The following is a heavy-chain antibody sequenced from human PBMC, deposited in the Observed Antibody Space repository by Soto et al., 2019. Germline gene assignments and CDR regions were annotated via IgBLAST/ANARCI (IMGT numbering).Heavy chain of an antibody. CDR2: IYYSGST. CDR1: GGSISSYY. V-gene: IGHV4-59*08. CDR3: ARHRAYCSGGSCYSEFDP. J-gene: IGHJ5*02. D-gene: IGHD2-15*01. Sequence: SETLSLTCTVPGGSISSYYWSWIRQPPGKGLERIGYIYYSGSTNYNPSLKSRVTISVDTSKNQFSLKLSSVTAADTAVYYCARHRAYCSGGSCYSEFDPWGQGTLVTVSS.